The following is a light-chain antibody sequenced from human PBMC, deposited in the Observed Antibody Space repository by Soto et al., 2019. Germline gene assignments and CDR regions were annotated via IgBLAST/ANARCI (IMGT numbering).Light chain of an antibody. J-gene: IGKJ1*01. Sequence: IVLTQSPDTLSLSPGERATLSCRASQSVSSSQLVWYQQKPGQAPRLLIYATSSRATGIPDRFSGSGSGTDFTLTVSELETEDFAVYYCQHYANSVWTFGQGTKVDIK. V-gene: IGKV3-20*01. CDR3: QHYANSVWT. CDR2: ATS. CDR1: QSVSSSQ.